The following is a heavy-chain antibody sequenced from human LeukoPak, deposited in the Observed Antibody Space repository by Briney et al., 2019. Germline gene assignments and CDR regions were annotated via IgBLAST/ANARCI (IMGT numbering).Heavy chain of an antibody. CDR3: ATVTLNRGWFFDY. Sequence: SETLSLTCDVSGYSITGGYFWGWIRQPPGMGLEWIGSTAHRGSTYYNPSLKGRVSISIDGSKNQFSLSLTSVTAADTAIYYCATVTLNRGWFFDYWGQGTLATVSS. D-gene: IGHD6-19*01. CDR1: GYSITGGYF. V-gene: IGHV4-38-2*01. J-gene: IGHJ4*02. CDR2: TAHRGST.